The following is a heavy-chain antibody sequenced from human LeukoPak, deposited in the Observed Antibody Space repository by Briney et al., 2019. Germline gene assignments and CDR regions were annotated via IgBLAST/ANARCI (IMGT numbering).Heavy chain of an antibody. Sequence: ASVKVSCKASGYTFTGYYMHWVRQAPGQGLEWMGWINPNSGGTNYAQKFQGRVTMTRDTSISTAYMELSRLRSDDTAVYYCARDQWELLLGGYYYYYMDVWGKGTTVTVSS. CDR3: ARDQWELLLGGYYYYYMDV. CDR1: GYTFTGYY. CDR2: INPNSGGT. V-gene: IGHV1-2*02. D-gene: IGHD1-26*01. J-gene: IGHJ6*03.